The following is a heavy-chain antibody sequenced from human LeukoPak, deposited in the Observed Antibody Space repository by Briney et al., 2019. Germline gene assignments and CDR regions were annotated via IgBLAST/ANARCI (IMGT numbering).Heavy chain of an antibody. CDR2: FDPEDGET. CDR1: VYTLTELS. Sequence: ASVKVSCKVSVYTLTELSMHWVRQAPGKGLEWMGGFDPEDGETIYAQKFQGRVTMTEDTSTDTAYMELSSLRSEDTAVYYCATGWGSGGQKYYYYMDVWGKGTTVTVSS. CDR3: ATGWGSGGQKYYYYMDV. D-gene: IGHD6-19*01. J-gene: IGHJ6*03. V-gene: IGHV1-24*01.